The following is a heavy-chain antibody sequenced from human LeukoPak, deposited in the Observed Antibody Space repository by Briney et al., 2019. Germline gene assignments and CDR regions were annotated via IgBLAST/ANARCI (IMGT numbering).Heavy chain of an antibody. Sequence: GGSLRLSCAASGFTFYSYAMSWVRQAPGKGLEWVAVISYDGSNKYYADSVKGRFTISRDNSKNTLYLQMNSLRAEDTAVYYCAKRGDYVDYWGQGTLVTVSS. V-gene: IGHV3-30*18. CDR3: AKRGDYVDY. CDR2: ISYDGSNK. CDR1: GFTFYSYA. D-gene: IGHD4-17*01. J-gene: IGHJ4*02.